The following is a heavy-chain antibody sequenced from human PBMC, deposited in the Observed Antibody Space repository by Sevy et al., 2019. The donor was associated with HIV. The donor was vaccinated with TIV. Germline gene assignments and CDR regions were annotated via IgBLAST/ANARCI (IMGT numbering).Heavy chain of an antibody. J-gene: IGHJ6*02. V-gene: IGHV3-30*02. CDR3: AKDLGVATTGYGMDV. CDR1: GFTFSSYG. CDR2: IRYDGSNK. D-gene: IGHD5-12*01. Sequence: GGSLRLSCAASGFTFSSYGMHWVRQAPGKGLEWVAFIRYDGSNKYYADSVKGRFTISRDNSKKTLYLQMNSLRAEDTAVYYCAKDLGVATTGYGMDVWGQGTTVTVSS.